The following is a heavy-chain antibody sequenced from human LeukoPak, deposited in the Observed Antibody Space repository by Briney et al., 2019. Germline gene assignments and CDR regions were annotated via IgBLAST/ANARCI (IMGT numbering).Heavy chain of an antibody. Sequence: PGRSLRLSCAASGFTFSSYGMHWVRQAPGKGLEWVAVTLNDGRSKYYADSVKGRFTISRDNSKNTLYLQMNSLRVEDTAVYFCAKDLDSSGDSYWGQGTLVTVSS. V-gene: IGHV3-30*18. CDR1: GFTFSSYG. D-gene: IGHD3-22*01. CDR3: AKDLDSSGDSY. J-gene: IGHJ4*02. CDR2: TLNDGRSK.